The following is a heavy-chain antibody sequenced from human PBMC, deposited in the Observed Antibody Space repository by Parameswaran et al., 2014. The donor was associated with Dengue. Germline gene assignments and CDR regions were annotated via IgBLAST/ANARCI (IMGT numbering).Heavy chain of an antibody. J-gene: IGHJ6*02. Sequence: VRQMPGKGLEWVANIKQDGSEKYYVDSVKGRFTISRDNAKNSLYLQMNSLRAEDTAVYYCARAEEPRVLDYDFWSGYDNYYYYGMDVWGQGTTVTVSS. CDR2: IKQDGSEK. V-gene: IGHV3-7*02. CDR3: ARAEEPRVLDYDFWSGYDNYYYYGMDV. D-gene: IGHD3-3*01.